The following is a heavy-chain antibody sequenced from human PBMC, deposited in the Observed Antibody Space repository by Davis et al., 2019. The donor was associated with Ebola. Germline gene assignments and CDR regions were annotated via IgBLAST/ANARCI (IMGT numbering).Heavy chain of an antibody. V-gene: IGHV5-51*01. J-gene: IGHJ6*02. CDR3: ARQGLLWFGELNYYYGMDV. Sequence: GGSLRLSCKGSGYSFTSYWIGWVRQMPGKGLEWMGIIYPGDSDTRYSPSFQGQVTISADKSIRTAYLQWSSLKASDTAMYYCARQGLLWFGELNYYYGMDVWGQGTTVTVSS. D-gene: IGHD3-10*01. CDR1: GYSFTSYW. CDR2: IYPGDSDT.